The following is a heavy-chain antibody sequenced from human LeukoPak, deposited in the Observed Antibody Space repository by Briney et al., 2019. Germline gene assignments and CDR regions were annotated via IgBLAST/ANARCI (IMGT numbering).Heavy chain of an antibody. J-gene: IGHJ4*02. CDR2: IYYSGST. Sequence: SETLSPTCNVSGGSINSRSYYWGWIRQSPGKGLEWIGSIYYSGSTYYNPSLKSRVTMSVDTSKNQFSLKLSSVTAADTAVYYCARQISSGWYGDYFDYWGQGTLVTVSS. CDR1: GGSINSRSYY. V-gene: IGHV4-39*01. CDR3: ARQISSGWYGDYFDY. D-gene: IGHD6-19*01.